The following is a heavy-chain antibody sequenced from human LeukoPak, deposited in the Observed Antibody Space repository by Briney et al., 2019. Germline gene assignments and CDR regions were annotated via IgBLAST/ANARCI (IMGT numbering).Heavy chain of an antibody. J-gene: IGHJ4*02. CDR1: GYTFDDYA. D-gene: IGHD6-19*01. Sequence: GGSLRLSCAASGYTFDDYAMHWVRQAPGKGLEWVSLISWDGGSTYYADSVKGRYTISRDNSKNSLYLQMNSLRAEDTALYYCARGYSSGWYFVDYWGQGTLVTVSS. CDR2: ISWDGGST. CDR3: ARGYSSGWYFVDY. V-gene: IGHV3-43D*03.